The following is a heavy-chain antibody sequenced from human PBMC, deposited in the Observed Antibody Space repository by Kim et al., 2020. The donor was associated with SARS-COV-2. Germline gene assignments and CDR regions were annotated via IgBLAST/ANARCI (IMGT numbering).Heavy chain of an antibody. V-gene: IGHV1-8*01. CDR1: GYNFNSLD. D-gene: IGHD3-10*02. J-gene: IGHJ4*02. CDR2: VHPDGDAT. CDR3: ATGAEEMSTIFGY. Sequence: ASVKVSCKASGYNFNSLDINWVRQASGQGFEWMGWVHPDGDATGYAQKFQGRVTMTSNISLSTVYMELTNLRSDDTAVYYCATGAEEMSTIFGYWVQGSLVTVS.